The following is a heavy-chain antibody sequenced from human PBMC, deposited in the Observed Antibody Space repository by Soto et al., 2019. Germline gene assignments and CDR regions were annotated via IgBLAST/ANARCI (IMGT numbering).Heavy chain of an antibody. CDR1: GFTFSSYS. CDR2: ISSSSYI. V-gene: IGHV3-21*01. CDR3: ARDRKRQWVSRRGDAFDI. Sequence: GGSLRLSCAASGFTFSSYSMNWVRQAPGKGLEWVSSISSSSYIYYADSVKGRFTISRDNAKNSLYLQMNSLRAEDTAVYYYARDRKRQWVSRRGDAFDIWGQGTMVTVSS. D-gene: IGHD6-19*01. J-gene: IGHJ3*02.